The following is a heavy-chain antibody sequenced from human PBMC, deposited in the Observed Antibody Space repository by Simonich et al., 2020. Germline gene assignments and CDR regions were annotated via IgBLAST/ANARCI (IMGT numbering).Heavy chain of an antibody. J-gene: IGHJ3*02. CDR1: GYTFTGYY. CDR3: ARVRFEAFDI. CDR2: TKPNSGGT. V-gene: IGHV1-2*02. Sequence: QVQLVQSGAEVKKPGASVKVSCKASGYTFTGYYMHWVRQAPGQGREWKVWTKPNSGGTNYAQKFQGRVTMTRDTSISTAYMELSRLRSDDTAVYYCARVRFEAFDIWGQGTMVTVSS.